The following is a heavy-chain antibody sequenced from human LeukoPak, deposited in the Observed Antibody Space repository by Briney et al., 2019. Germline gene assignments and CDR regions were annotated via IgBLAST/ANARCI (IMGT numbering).Heavy chain of an antibody. CDR1: GGSPCSFN. D-gene: IGHD2-15*01. CDR3: ARGDIVVVVAATREQPFFDY. CDR2: IYNSGNT. Sequence: ETPSLTPTVSGGSPCSFNWRCIPQPPEKRREWIGYIYNSGNTHYKPSLKSRVTISVETSKNQFSLKLSSVTAADTAVYYCARGDIVVVVAATREQPFFDYWGQGTLVTVSS. V-gene: IGHV4-59*01. J-gene: IGHJ4*02.